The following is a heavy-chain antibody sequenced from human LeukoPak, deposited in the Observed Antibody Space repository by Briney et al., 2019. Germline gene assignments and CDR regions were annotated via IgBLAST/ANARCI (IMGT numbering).Heavy chain of an antibody. J-gene: IGHJ4*02. D-gene: IGHD5-24*01. CDR1: AGSISGYY. CDR2: IYSSGTT. V-gene: IGHV4-4*07. CDR3: ARGTEMTTIAGYYSFDC. Sequence: SETLSLTCTVSAGSISGYYWTWIRQPAGKGLEWIGRIYSSGTTYYNPSLEGRVTISLDTSNNQFSLKVTSVTAADTAVYYCARGTEMTTIAGYYSFDCWGQGTLVSVSS.